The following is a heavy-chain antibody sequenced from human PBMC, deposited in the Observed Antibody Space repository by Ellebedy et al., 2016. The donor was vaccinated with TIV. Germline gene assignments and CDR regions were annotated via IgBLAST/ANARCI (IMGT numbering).Heavy chain of an antibody. CDR2: ISSSSNTI. V-gene: IGHV3-48*02. D-gene: IGHD1-1*01. CDR3: TLNWNDSPVGGMDV. J-gene: IGHJ6*02. Sequence: LSLTCAASGFTLSDYSMNWVRQAPGKGLEWVAYISSSSNTIYYADSVKGRFTISRDNGKNSLYLQMNSLRDEDTAMYFCTLNWNDSPVGGMDVWGQGTTVTVSS. CDR1: GFTLSDYS.